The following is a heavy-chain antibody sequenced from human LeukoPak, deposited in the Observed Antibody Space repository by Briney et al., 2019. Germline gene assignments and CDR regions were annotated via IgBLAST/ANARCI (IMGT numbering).Heavy chain of an antibody. CDR3: ARVEMATIDY. J-gene: IGHJ4*02. CDR2: IYYSGST. D-gene: IGHD5-24*01. Sequence: SETLSLTCTVSGGSISSYYWSWIRQPLGKGLEWIGSIYYSGSTYYNPSLKSRVTISVDTSKNQFSLKLSSVTAADTAVYYCARVEMATIDYWGQGTLVTVSS. CDR1: GGSISSYY. V-gene: IGHV4-59*12.